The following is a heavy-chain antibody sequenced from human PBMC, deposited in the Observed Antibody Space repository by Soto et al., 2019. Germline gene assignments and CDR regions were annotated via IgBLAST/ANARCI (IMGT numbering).Heavy chain of an antibody. J-gene: IGHJ4*02. V-gene: IGHV2-5*02. CDR2: IYWDDYK. CDR3: AHKGYGDYPLDY. CDR1: GFSLSTSGVG. Sequence: QITLKESGPTLVKPTQTLTLTCTFSGFSLSTSGVGVGWIRQPPGKALEWLAVIYWDDYKHYSPSLKSRLTITKDNSKTQVVLTMTNMDPVDTATYSCAHKGYGDYPLDYWGRGSLLTVSS. D-gene: IGHD4-17*01.